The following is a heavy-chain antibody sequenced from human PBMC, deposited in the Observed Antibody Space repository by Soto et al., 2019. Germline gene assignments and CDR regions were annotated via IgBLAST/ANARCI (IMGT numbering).Heavy chain of an antibody. CDR2: IYYSGST. Sequence: QVQLQESGPGLVKPSQTLSLTCTVSGASISSDVYYWTWIRQHPGKGLEWIGHIYYSGSTHYNPSLKSRVTISIDTSQNQFSLKLSSMTAADTAVYYCTGGSSPWGQGTPVTVSS. D-gene: IGHD1-26*01. CDR3: TGGSSP. V-gene: IGHV4-31*03. J-gene: IGHJ5*02. CDR1: GASISSDVYY.